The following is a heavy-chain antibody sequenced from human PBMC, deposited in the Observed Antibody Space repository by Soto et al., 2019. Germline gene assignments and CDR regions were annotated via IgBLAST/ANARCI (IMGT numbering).Heavy chain of an antibody. Sequence: PSETLSLTCTVSGGSISPYDWSWIRQPPGKGLEWIGYIYYTGTTNYYPSLKSRVTMSVDTSKNQFSLKLSSVTAADTAVYYCARLGGYYQALDSWGPGTLLTVSS. V-gene: IGHV4-59*08. J-gene: IGHJ4*02. CDR2: IYYTGTT. CDR3: ARLGGYYQALDS. CDR1: GGSISPYD. D-gene: IGHD3-22*01.